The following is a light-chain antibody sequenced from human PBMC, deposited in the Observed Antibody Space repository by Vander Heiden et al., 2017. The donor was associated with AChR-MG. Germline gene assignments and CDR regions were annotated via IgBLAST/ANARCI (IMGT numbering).Light chain of an antibody. CDR1: SSSIGSNY. Sequence: SVLTQPPSASGTPGPRVTIPCSGSSSSIGSNYVYWYQQLPGTAPKHLSFRMKQRTSGVPDRFSGSKSGTSASPAISGLRSEDEADYYGSSWDDNLSGPNVGFAGGTKLTVL. CDR2: RMK. V-gene: IGLV1-47*01. J-gene: IGLJ2*01. CDR3: SSWDDNLSGPNVG.